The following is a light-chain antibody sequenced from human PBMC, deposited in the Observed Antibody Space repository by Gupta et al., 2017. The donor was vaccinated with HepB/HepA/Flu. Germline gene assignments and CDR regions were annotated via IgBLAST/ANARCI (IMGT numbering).Light chain of an antibody. CDR1: SSNIGNNY. V-gene: IGLV1-51*02. Sequence: QAVLTHPPSVSAALGQKVTISCSGSSSNIGNNYVSWYKQLPGSAPKLLIYEDNKRPSVIPDRFSGSKSGTSATLGITVLQTGDEADYYCGTWDSSLSAAVFGGGTELPVL. J-gene: IGLJ2*01. CDR2: EDN. CDR3: GTWDSSLSAAV.